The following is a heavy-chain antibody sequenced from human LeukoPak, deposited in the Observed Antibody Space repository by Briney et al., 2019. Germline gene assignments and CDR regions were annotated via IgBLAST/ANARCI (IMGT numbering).Heavy chain of an antibody. J-gene: IGHJ3*02. CDR1: GFTFSSYG. V-gene: IGHV3-30*02. Sequence: PGGSLRLSCAASGFTFSSYGMHWVRQAPGKGLEWVAVIWYDGSNKYYADSVKGRFTISRDNSKNTLYLQMNSLRAEDTAVYYCAKDTHRGYSYGLSWNAFDIWGQGTMVTVSS. CDR3: AKDTHRGYSYGLSWNAFDI. CDR2: IWYDGSNK. D-gene: IGHD5-18*01.